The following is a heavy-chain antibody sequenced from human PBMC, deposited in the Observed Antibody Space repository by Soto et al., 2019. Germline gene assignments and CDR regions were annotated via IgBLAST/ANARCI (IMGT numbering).Heavy chain of an antibody. D-gene: IGHD6-6*01. V-gene: IGHV3-30*04. CDR3: ARNEYSGSSDY. CDR2: ISYDGINK. CDR1: GFTFSTYA. Sequence: GGSLRLSCAASGFTFSTYAIHWVRQAPGKGLEWVAVISYDGINKYYADSVKGRFTISGDNSKSSLNLQMSSLRVEDTAIYYCARNEYSGSSDYWGQGTLVTVSS. J-gene: IGHJ4*02.